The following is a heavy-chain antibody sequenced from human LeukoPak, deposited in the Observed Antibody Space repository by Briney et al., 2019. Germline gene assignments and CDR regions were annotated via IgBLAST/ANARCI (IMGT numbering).Heavy chain of an antibody. CDR3: AKDLENIVVVVAATTEGDFDY. Sequence: GGSLRLSCAASGFTFSSYGMHWVRQAPGKGLEWVAFIRYDGSNKYYADSVKGRFTISRDNSKNTLYLQMNSLRAEDTAVYYCAKDLENIVVVVAATTEGDFDYWGQGTLVTVSS. CDR1: GFTFSSYG. D-gene: IGHD2-15*01. CDR2: IRYDGSNK. J-gene: IGHJ4*02. V-gene: IGHV3-30*02.